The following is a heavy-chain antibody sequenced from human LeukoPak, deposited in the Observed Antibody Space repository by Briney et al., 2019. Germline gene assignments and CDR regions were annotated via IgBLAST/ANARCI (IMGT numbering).Heavy chain of an antibody. Sequence: GGSLRLSCAASGFTFDDYGMSWVRQAPGKWLEWVSGINWNGGSTGYADSVKGRFTISRDNAKNSLYLQMNSLRAEDTALYYCARDGGPHDSNSRPTHWGQGTLVTVSS. CDR1: GFTFDDYG. D-gene: IGHD6-13*01. CDR2: INWNGGST. J-gene: IGHJ1*01. V-gene: IGHV3-20*04. CDR3: ARDGGPHDSNSRPTH.